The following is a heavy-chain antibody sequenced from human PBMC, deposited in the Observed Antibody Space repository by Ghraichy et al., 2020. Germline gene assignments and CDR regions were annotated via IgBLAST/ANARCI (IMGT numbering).Heavy chain of an antibody. V-gene: IGHV1-69*13. Sequence: SVKVSCRTSGGTFSHYALTWVRQAPGQGLEWMGGVIPLFKTTDYAQRFQGRITITADESATLAYLELSSLTSDDTAVYYCAGGGGYCSGGKCFRPSDHYGMDVWGQGTTVTVSS. J-gene: IGHJ6*02. D-gene: IGHD2-15*01. CDR2: VIPLFKTT. CDR1: GGTFSHYA. CDR3: AGGGGYCSGGKCFRPSDHYGMDV.